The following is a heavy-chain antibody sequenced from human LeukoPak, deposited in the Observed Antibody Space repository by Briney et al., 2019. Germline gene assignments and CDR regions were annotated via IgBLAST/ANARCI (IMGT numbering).Heavy chain of an antibody. D-gene: IGHD1-26*01. Sequence: ASVKVSCKASGYIFTRYSMNWVRQAPGQGLEWMGWISTNTGNPTYAQGFTGRFVFSLDTSVSTAYLQISSLKAEDTAVYYCARELVGATTSGDYWGQGTLVIVSS. CDR3: ARELVGATTSGDY. V-gene: IGHV7-4-1*02. J-gene: IGHJ4*02. CDR1: GYIFTRYS. CDR2: ISTNTGNP.